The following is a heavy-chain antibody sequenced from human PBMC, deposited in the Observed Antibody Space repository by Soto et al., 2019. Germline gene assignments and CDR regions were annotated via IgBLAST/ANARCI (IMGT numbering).Heavy chain of an antibody. CDR1: GFTFSDYS. J-gene: IGHJ6*04. CDR2: ISRGSSTI. D-gene: IGHD2-21*01. V-gene: IGHV3-48*01. CDR3: ARAYSYMDF. Sequence: GGSLRLSCAASGFTFSDYSMNWVRQAPGKGLEWVSYISRGSSTIYYADSVKGRFTISRDKDNKSLYLQMNGLRADDTAGYYCARAYSYMDFWGKGTTVTVSS.